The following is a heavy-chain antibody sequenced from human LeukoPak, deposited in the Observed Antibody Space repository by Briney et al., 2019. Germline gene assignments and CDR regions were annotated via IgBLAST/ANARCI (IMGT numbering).Heavy chain of an antibody. D-gene: IGHD1-7*01. J-gene: IGHJ6*02. CDR3: ARDMKLELPASSGYFYGMGV. V-gene: IGHV3-7*01. Sequence: SLRLVCTPPGLKFSKYWRTWDRQNPGKGLEWVANIKQDGSEKYYVDSVKGRFTISRDNAKNSMSLQMNSLRADDTALYYCARDMKLELPASSGYFYGMGVWGRGTTVTVSS. CDR1: GLKFSKYW. CDR2: IKQDGSEK.